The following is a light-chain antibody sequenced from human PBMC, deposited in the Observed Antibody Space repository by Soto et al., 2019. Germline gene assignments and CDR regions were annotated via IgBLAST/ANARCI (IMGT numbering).Light chain of an antibody. CDR1: SSDVGGYNY. CDR3: SSYTSSSTRV. V-gene: IGLV2-14*03. J-gene: IGLJ1*01. Sequence: QSVLTQPASVSGSPVQSITISCTGTSSDVGGYNYVSWYQQHPGKVPKPMIYDVSNRPSGVSYRFSGSKSGNTASLTISGLQADDEADYYCSSYTSSSTRVFGTGTKVTVL. CDR2: DVS.